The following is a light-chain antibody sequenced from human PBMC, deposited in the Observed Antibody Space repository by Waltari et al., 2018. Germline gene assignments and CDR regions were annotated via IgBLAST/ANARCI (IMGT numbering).Light chain of an antibody. CDR3: QQYDGSPPIT. CDR1: QSVTISY. Sequence: IVLTPSPLTLSLSPGERATLSCSASQSVTISYLAWKQQRPGQAPRYLTSVLSSRAAGSPDRFSGSGSATDFTLTISRLEPEDFAVYYCQQYDGSPPITFGQGTKVEMK. J-gene: IGKJ1*01. V-gene: IGKV3-20*01. CDR2: VLS.